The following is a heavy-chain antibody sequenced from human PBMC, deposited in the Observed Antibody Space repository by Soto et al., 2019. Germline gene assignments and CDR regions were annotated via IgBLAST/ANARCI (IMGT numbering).Heavy chain of an antibody. CDR2: INAGNGNT. D-gene: IGHD3-3*01. J-gene: IGHJ4*02. CDR1: GYTFTTYA. CDR3: ARTSGYYFFDY. V-gene: IGHV1-3*01. Sequence: QVHLVQSGAEVKKPGASVQVSCKASGYTFTTYAMHWVRQAPGQRLEWMGWINAGNGNTKYSQKFQGRVTITRDTSASTAYMELSSLSSEDTAVYYCARTSGYYFFDYWGQGTLVTVSS.